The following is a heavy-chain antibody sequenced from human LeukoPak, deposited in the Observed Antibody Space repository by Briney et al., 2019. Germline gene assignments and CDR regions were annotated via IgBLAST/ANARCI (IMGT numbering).Heavy chain of an antibody. CDR1: GFTFSSYS. J-gene: IGHJ4*02. D-gene: IGHD6-19*01. CDR2: ISSGSSYM. CDR3: ARDESSGWRQLDY. V-gene: IGHV3-21*01. Sequence: PGGSLRLSCAVSGFTFSSYSMNWVRQAPGKGLEWVSSISSGSSYMYYADSVKGRFTISRDNAKNSLYLQMNSLRAEDTAVYYCARDESSGWRQLDYWGQGTLVTVSS.